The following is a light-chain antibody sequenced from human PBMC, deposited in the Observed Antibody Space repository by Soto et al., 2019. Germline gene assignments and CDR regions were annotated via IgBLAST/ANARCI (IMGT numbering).Light chain of an antibody. CDR2: EVT. CDR1: SSDVGAYNY. J-gene: IGLJ1*01. V-gene: IGLV2-14*01. CDR3: SSYTVSVAPYV. Sequence: QSALTQPASVSGSPGQSITISCTGTSSDVGAYNYVSWYQQYPGKAPKLMIYEVTNRPSGVSSRFSGSKSGNTASLTISGLQAEDEADYYCSSYTVSVAPYVFGTGTKLTVL.